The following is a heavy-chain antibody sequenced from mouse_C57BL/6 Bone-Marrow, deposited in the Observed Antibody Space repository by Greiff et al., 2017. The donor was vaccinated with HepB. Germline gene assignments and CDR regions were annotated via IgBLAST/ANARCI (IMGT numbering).Heavy chain of an antibody. Sequence: VVKPGASVKISCKASGYSFTSYYIHWVKQRPGQGLEWIGWIYPGSGNTKYNEKFKGKATLTADTSSSTAYMQLSSLTSEDSAVYYCARRPWFAYWGQGTLVTVSA. J-gene: IGHJ3*01. CDR3: ARRPWFAY. CDR1: GYSFTSYY. V-gene: IGHV1-66*01. CDR2: IYPGSGNT.